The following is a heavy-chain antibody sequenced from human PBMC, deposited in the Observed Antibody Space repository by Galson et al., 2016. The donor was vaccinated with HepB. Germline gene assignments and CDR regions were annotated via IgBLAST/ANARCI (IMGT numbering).Heavy chain of an antibody. CDR2: IKPRGNTI. V-gene: IGHV3-48*03. CDR3: ARGGFCGVNCHSTLLDY. J-gene: IGHJ4*02. D-gene: IGHD2-15*01. Sequence: QAPGKGLEWLSYIKPRGNTIYYADSVKGRFTISRDNAENSLYLQMNSRKVEDTAIYYCARGGFCGVNCHSTLLDYWGQGSLVTVSS.